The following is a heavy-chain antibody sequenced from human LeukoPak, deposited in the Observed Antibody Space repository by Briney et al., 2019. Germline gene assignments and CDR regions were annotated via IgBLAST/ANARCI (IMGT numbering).Heavy chain of an antibody. CDR2: ISYIGST. Sequence: SETLSLTCTVSGGSISSYYWSWIRQPPGKGLEWIGYISYIGSTNYNPSLKSRVTISIDTSKNQFSLKLRSVTAADTAVYYCARDLVTVTKGFDIWGQGTMVSVSS. D-gene: IGHD4-17*01. CDR1: GGSISSYY. J-gene: IGHJ3*02. V-gene: IGHV4-59*01. CDR3: ARDLVTVTKGFDI.